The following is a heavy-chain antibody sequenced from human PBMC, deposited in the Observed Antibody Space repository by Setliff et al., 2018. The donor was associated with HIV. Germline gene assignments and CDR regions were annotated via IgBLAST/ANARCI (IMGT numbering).Heavy chain of an antibody. V-gene: IGHV1-18*01. Sequence: ASVKVSCKPSGYTFTTYGLSWVRQAPGQGLEWMGWISTYSDETSSSQNLQGRLTMTTDTSTGTAYMELRSLRSEDTAVYYCAREAVGVVRNDYYYYGMDVWGQGTTVTVSS. CDR3: AREAVGVVRNDYYYYGMDV. CDR2: ISTYSDET. CDR1: GYTFTTYG. J-gene: IGHJ6*02. D-gene: IGHD3-3*01.